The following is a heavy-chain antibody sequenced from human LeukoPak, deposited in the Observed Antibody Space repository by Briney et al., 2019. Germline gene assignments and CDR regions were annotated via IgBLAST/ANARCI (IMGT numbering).Heavy chain of an antibody. D-gene: IGHD3-10*01. CDR3: ARAVVVARGLMAYFDY. CDR2: IIPIPGMA. Sequence: SVKVSCTASGGTFSFYAINWVRQAPGQGLEWMGRIIPIPGMANYAQKFQGRVTITADSSTSTAYMEVSSLRSEDTAVYYCARAVVVARGLMAYFDYWGQGTLVTVSS. J-gene: IGHJ4*02. V-gene: IGHV1-69*04. CDR1: GGTFSFYA.